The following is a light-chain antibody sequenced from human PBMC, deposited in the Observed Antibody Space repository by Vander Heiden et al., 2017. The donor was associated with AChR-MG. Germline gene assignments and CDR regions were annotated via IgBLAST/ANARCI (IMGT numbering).Light chain of an antibody. CDR1: QSISSL. J-gene: IGKJ5*01. Sequence: DIVMTQSPATLSVSPGERVTLSCRASQSISSLLGWYPQKPGQAPRLLIHRASTRATDIPARFSGSGSGTEFTLTINSLQSEDLAVYYCQQYNDWPITLGQGTRLEIK. CDR3: QQYNDWPIT. CDR2: RAS. V-gene: IGKV3-15*01.